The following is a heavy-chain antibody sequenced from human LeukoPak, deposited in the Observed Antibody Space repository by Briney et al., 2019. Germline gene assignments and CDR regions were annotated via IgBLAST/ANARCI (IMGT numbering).Heavy chain of an antibody. V-gene: IGHV1-2*02. D-gene: IGHD2-15*01. CDR3: ARLCSGGSCYAFPDY. CDR1: GGTFSSYA. J-gene: IGHJ4*02. Sequence: GASVKVSCKASGGTFSSYAISWVRQAPGQGLEWMGWINPNSGGTNYAQKFQGRVTMTRDTSISTAYMELSRLRSDDTAVYYCARLCSGGSCYAFPDYWGQGTLVTVSS. CDR2: INPNSGGT.